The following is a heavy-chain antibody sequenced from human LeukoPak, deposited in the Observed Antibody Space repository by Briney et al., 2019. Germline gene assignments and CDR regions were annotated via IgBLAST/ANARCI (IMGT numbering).Heavy chain of an antibody. CDR1: GFTFSSYG. V-gene: IGHV3-30*03. D-gene: IGHD1-26*01. J-gene: IGHJ3*02. Sequence: GGSLRLSCAASGFTFSSYGMHWVRQAPGKGLEWVAVISYDGSNKYYADSVKGRFTISRDNSKNTLYLQMNSLRAEDTAVYYCAAIPGATDAFAIWGQGTMVTVSS. CDR3: AAIPGATDAFAI. CDR2: ISYDGSNK.